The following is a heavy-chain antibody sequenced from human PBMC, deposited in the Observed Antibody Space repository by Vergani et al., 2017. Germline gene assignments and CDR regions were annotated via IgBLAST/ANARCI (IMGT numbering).Heavy chain of an antibody. CDR2: ISSSSSYI. Sequence: EVQLVESGGGLVKPGGSLRLSCAASGFTFDDYGMSWVRQAPGKGLEWVSSISSSSSYIYYADSVKGRFTISRDNAKNSLYLQMNSLRAEDTAVYYCASRGTSGYDFKGYWGQGTLVTVSS. CDR1: GFTFDDYG. J-gene: IGHJ4*02. D-gene: IGHD5-12*01. V-gene: IGHV3-21*01. CDR3: ASRGTSGYDFKGY.